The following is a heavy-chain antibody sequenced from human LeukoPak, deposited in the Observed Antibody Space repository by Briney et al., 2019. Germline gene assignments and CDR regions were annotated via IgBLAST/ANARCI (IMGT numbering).Heavy chain of an antibody. CDR3: VKGLDYSSSQMDS. CDR1: GFTFSSSA. CDR2: INTNGANT. Sequence: GGSLRLSCAASGFTFSSSAMSWVRQAPGKGLEYVSSINTNGANTYYADSVKGRFTISRDNSRNTVYVQMNSLTPEDTAVYYCVKGLDYSSSQMDSWGQGTLVTVSS. D-gene: IGHD6-6*01. V-gene: IGHV3-64*05. J-gene: IGHJ4*02.